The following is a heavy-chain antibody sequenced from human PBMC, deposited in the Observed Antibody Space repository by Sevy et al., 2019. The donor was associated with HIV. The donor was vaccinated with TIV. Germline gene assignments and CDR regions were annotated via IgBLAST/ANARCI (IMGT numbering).Heavy chain of an antibody. D-gene: IGHD4-4*01. CDR3: ARDRSTVTLDSFDI. V-gene: IGHV3-23*01. Sequence: GGSLRLSCAASGFTFSSYAMSWVRQAPGKGLEWVSAISGSGGSTYYADSVKGRFTISRDNAKNLMFLQMTSLRAEDTAVYYCARDRSTVTLDSFDIWGQGTMVTVSS. CDR2: ISGSGGST. CDR1: GFTFSSYA. J-gene: IGHJ3*02.